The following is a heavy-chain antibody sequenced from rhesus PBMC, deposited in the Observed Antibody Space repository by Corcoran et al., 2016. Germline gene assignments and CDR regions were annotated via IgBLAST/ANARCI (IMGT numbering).Heavy chain of an antibody. D-gene: IGHD4-29*01. Sequence: QVQLQESGPGVVKPSETLSLTCAVSGGSISDSYRWSWIRQPPGKGLEWIGYIYGSRTSTNYNPSLKSRVTISEDTFKNQFSLKLSSVTAADTAVYYCARDDYGSIFDYWGQGVLVTVSS. CDR3: ARDDYGSIFDY. CDR1: GGSISDSYR. J-gene: IGHJ4*01. V-gene: IGHV4S10*01. CDR2: IYGSRTST.